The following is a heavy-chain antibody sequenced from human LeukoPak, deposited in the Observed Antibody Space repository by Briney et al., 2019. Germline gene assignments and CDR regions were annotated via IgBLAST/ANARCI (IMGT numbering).Heavy chain of an antibody. CDR1: GFTFSSYG. CDR2: ISGSGGST. J-gene: IGHJ4*02. D-gene: IGHD2-2*01. V-gene: IGHV3-23*01. CDR3: AKDQIVVVPAAMMVQYFDY. Sequence: PGGSLRLSCAASGFTFSSYGMSWVRQAPGEGLEWVSAISGSGGSTYYADSVKGRFTISRDNSKNTLYLQMNSLRAEDTAVYYCAKDQIVVVPAAMMVQYFDYWGQGTLVTVSS.